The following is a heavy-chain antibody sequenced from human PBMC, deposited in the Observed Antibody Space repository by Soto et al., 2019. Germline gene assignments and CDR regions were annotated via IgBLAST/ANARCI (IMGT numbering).Heavy chain of an antibody. CDR1: GYSFTSYW. Sequence: GESLKISCKGSGYSFTSYWISWVRQMPGKGLEWMGRIDPSDSYINYSPSFQGHVTISADKSITTAYLQWSSLKASDTAMYYCARLMVPYYYYGMDVWGQGTTVTVSS. CDR3: ARLMVPYYYYGMDV. V-gene: IGHV5-10-1*01. J-gene: IGHJ6*02. CDR2: IDPSDSYI. D-gene: IGHD2-8*01.